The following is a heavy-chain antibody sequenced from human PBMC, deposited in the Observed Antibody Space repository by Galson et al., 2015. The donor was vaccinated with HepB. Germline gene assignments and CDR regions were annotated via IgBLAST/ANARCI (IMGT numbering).Heavy chain of an antibody. CDR2: IFSSGST. Sequence: QVQLQESGPGLVKPSETLFLTCTVSGGSINTYYWSWIRPTAGKGLEWIGRIFSSGSTNYNPSLKSRVTMSVDTSKNQLSLTLNSVTAADTAVYYCARGSSTAGTDTHGFTFDYWGQGTLVAVSS. CDR1: GGSINTYY. D-gene: IGHD6-13*01. J-gene: IGHJ4*02. V-gene: IGHV4-4*07. CDR3: ARGSSTAGTDTHGFTFDY.